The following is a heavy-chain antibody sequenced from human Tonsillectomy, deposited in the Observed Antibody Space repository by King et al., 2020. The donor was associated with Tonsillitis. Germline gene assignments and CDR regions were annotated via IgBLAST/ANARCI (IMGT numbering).Heavy chain of an antibody. J-gene: IGHJ3*02. CDR3: ARDLRGVDVPWLAFDI. Sequence: QLQESGPGLVKPSETLSLTCTVSGGSISSYYWSWLRQPPGKGLEWIGCIYYSGSTNYNPSLKSRVTISVDTSKNQFSLKLRSVTAADTAMYYCARDLRGVDVPWLAFDIWGQGTMVTVSS. CDR1: GGSISSYY. V-gene: IGHV4-59*01. D-gene: IGHD3-10*02. CDR2: IYYSGST.